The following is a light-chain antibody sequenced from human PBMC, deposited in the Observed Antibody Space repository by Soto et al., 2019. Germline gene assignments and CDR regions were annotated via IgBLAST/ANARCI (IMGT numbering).Light chain of an antibody. J-gene: IGKJ4*01. CDR2: GAS. CDR1: QSVNSD. CDR3: QQYNSWPPLT. Sequence: EVVMTQSPATLSVSPGERATLSCRASQSVNSDLAWYQHRPGQAPRLLIYGASIRATGIPARFSGYGSGTDFTLIISSLQSEDFAVYYCQQYNSWPPLTVGGGTKVEI. V-gene: IGKV3-15*01.